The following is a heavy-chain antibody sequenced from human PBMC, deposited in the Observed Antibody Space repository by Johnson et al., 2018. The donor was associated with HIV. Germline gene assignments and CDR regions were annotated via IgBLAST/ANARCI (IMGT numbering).Heavy chain of an antibody. D-gene: IGHD6-13*01. Sequence: VQLVESGGGLVQPGGSLRLSCVVSAFTFGNVWMNWVRQAPGKGPEWVGRLKSNSDGGTLDYAARVNGSFSISRDDSTTTMILQMNSLKTEDTAVYDCTTARIRLWSSRAGTGFWAFDIWGQGTLVTVSS. CDR3: TTARIRLWSSRAGTGFWAFDI. V-gene: IGHV3-15*01. CDR2: LKSNSDGGTL. J-gene: IGHJ3*02. CDR1: AFTFGNVW.